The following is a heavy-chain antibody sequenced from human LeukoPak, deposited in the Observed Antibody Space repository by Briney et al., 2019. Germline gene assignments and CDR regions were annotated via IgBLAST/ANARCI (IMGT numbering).Heavy chain of an antibody. CDR3: ARGPALKSYAPFTGLDY. CDR1: GGSISSYY. D-gene: IGHD2-2*01. Sequence: SETLSLTCTVSGGSISSYYWSWIRQPPGKGLEWIGYIYYGGSTNYNPSLKSRVTISVDTSKNQSSLKLSSVTAADTAVYYCARGPALKSYAPFTGLDYWGQGTLVTVSS. J-gene: IGHJ4*02. CDR2: IYYGGST. V-gene: IGHV4-59*01.